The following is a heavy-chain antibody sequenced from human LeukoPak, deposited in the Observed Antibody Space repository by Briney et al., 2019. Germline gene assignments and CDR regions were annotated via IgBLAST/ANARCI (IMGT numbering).Heavy chain of an antibody. CDR1: GFTFSSYS. D-gene: IGHD2-15*01. V-gene: IGHV3-21*01. J-gene: IGHJ4*02. CDR2: IRSSSSYI. CDR3: ARDHQGYCSGGSCTYFDY. Sequence: GGSLRLSCAASGFTFSSYSMNWVRQAPGKGLEWISSIRSSSSYIYYADSVKGRFTISRDNAKNSLYLQMNSLRAEDTAVYYCARDHQGYCSGGSCTYFDYWGQGTLLTVSS.